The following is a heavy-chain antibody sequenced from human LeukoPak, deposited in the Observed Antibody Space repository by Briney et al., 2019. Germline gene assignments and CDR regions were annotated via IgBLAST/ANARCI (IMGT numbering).Heavy chain of an antibody. CDR3: AKVITMINY. V-gene: IGHV3-23*01. Sequence: GGSLRLSCAASGFIFSNYAMSWVRQAPGKGLEWLSAISISGGSTYYTDSVKGRFTISRDNSKNTLYLQMNSLRAEDTAVYYCAKVITMINYWGQGTLVTVSS. D-gene: IGHD3-22*01. CDR2: ISISGGST. CDR1: GFIFSNYA. J-gene: IGHJ4*02.